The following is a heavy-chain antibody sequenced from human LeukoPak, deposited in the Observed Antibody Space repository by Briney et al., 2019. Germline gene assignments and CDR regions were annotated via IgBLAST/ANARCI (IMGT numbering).Heavy chain of an antibody. CDR3: ARVPSPVLRFLEWPNDAFDI. Sequence: SSETLSLTCAVYGGSFSGYYWSWIRQPPGKGLEWIGEINHSGSTNYNPSLKSRVTISVDTSKNQFSLKLSSVTAADTAVYYCARVPSPVLRFLEWPNDAFDIWGQGTMVTVSS. D-gene: IGHD3-3*01. V-gene: IGHV4-34*01. CDR2: INHSGST. CDR1: GGSFSGYY. J-gene: IGHJ3*02.